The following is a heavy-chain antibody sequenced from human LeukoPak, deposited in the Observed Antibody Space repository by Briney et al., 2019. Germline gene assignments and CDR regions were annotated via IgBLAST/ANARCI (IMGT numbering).Heavy chain of an antibody. CDR1: GGSISSYF. CDR2: IYASGST. D-gene: IGHD2-15*01. V-gene: IGHV4-4*07. CDR3: ARGVASGGSHRARYYYMDV. J-gene: IGHJ6*03. Sequence: SETLSLTCTVSGGSISSYFWSWIRQPAGKGLEWIGRIYASGSTYQNPSLRSRVTMSVDTSKNQFSLKLSSVTAADTAVYYCARGVASGGSHRARYYYMDVWGKGTTVTVSS.